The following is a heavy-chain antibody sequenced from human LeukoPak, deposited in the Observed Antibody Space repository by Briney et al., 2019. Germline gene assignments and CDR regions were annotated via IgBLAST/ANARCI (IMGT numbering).Heavy chain of an antibody. CDR1: GFTFTKHW. CDR3: ARAPADY. V-gene: IGHV3-7*01. Sequence: GGSLRLSCAATGFTFTKHWMSWVRQTIGKGLECVAKIREDGNEKHYVDSVKGRFTISRDNAKNSLYLQMNSLRDEDTAVYYCARAPADYWGQGTLVTVSS. CDR2: IREDGNEK. J-gene: IGHJ4*02.